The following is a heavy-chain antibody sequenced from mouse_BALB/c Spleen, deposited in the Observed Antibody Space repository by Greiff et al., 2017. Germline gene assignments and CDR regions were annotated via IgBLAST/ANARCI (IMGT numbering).Heavy chain of an antibody. J-gene: IGHJ4*01. D-gene: IGHD4-1*01. CDR2: ISSGGSYT. V-gene: IGHV5-6*01. Sequence: EVHLVESGADLVKPGASLKLSCAASGFTFSSYGMYWVRQTPDKRLEWVATISSGGSYTYYPDSVKGRVTISRDNAKNTLYLQMSSLKSEDTAMYYCARHTGGDALDYWGQGTSVTVSS. CDR3: ARHTGGDALDY. CDR1: GFTFSSYG.